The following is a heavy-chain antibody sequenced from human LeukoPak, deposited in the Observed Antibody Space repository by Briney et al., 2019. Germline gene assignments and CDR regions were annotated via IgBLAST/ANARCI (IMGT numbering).Heavy chain of an antibody. Sequence: GGSLRLSCAVYEITFSRYSMNWVRQAPGKGLELVSYISSSSTTTYYTDSVKGRFTISRDNARNLVYLEMHSLRAEDTALYYCALGWYAIDYWGQGTLVTVSS. D-gene: IGHD6-19*01. V-gene: IGHV3-48*04. CDR2: ISSSSTTT. CDR1: EITFSRYS. J-gene: IGHJ4*02. CDR3: ALGWYAIDY.